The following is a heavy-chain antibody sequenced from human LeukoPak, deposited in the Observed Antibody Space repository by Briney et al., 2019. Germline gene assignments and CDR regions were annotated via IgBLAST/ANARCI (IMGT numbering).Heavy chain of an antibody. J-gene: IGHJ5*02. V-gene: IGHV4-59*01. CDR3: ARHRWGGWFDP. D-gene: IGHD3-16*01. CDR1: GGSISSYY. Sequence: SETLSLTCTVSGGSISSYYWSWIRQPPGKRLEWIGYIYYSGSTNYNPSLKSRVTISVDTSKNQFSLKLSSVTAADTAVYYCARHRWGGWFDPWGQGTLVTVSS. CDR2: IYYSGST.